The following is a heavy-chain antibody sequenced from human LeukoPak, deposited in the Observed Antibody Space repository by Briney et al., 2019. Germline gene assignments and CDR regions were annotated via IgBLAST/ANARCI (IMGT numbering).Heavy chain of an antibody. CDR3: ARDFSIAAADYYFDY. CDR1: GFTFSSYG. Sequence: GGSLRLSCAASGFTFSSYGMHWVRQAPGKGLEWVAVISYDGNNIYYADSVRGRFTISRDNSENTLYLQMNSLRAEDTAVYYCARDFSIAAADYYFDYWGQGNLVTVSS. D-gene: IGHD6-13*01. CDR2: ISYDGNNI. J-gene: IGHJ4*02. V-gene: IGHV3-30*03.